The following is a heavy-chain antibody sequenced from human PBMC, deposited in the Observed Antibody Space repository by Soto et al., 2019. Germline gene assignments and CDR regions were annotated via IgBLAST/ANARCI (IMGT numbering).Heavy chain of an antibody. V-gene: IGHV1-46*01. CDR3: GGDLAAGDH. CDR2: INPASGST. D-gene: IGHD6-13*01. Sequence: QVQLVQSGAEVKKPGASVKLSCRTSGYTFTHYYIHWVRQAPGQGLEWLAIINPASGSTNYAQDFQGRLTLTMDTSTTTFYIELSGRRAEDTAIFYCGGDLAAGDHWGQGTLVTVSS. CDR1: GYTFTHYY. J-gene: IGHJ4*02.